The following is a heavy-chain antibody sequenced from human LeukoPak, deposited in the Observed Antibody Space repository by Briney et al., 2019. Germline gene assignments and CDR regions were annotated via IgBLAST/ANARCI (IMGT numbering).Heavy chain of an antibody. CDR3: ARRIALYYGDYGWYFDL. CDR2: INHSGST. J-gene: IGHJ2*01. D-gene: IGHD4-17*01. CDR1: GGSFSGYY. V-gene: IGHV4-34*01. Sequence: SETLSLTCAVYGGSFSGYYWSWIRQPPGKGLEWIGEINHSGSTNYNPSLKSRVTISVDTSKDQFSLKLSSVTAADTAVYYCARRIALYYGDYGWYFDLWGRGTLVTVSS.